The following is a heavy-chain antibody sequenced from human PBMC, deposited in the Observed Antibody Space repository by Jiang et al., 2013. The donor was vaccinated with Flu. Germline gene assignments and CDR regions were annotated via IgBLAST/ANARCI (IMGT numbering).Heavy chain of an antibody. CDR1: GYIFTRHY. D-gene: IGHD5-18*01. V-gene: IGHV1-46*01. J-gene: IGHJ4*02. Sequence: AEVKKPGASVRVSCKASGYIFTRHYIHWVRRAPGQRLEWMGVINPNSGSTTYAEKFHGRVTMTGDTSTRTVYMELSSLRSEDAAVYYCARGVGGYSYGYVLYWGQGTLVTVSS. CDR3: ARGVGGYSYGYVLY. CDR2: INPNSGST.